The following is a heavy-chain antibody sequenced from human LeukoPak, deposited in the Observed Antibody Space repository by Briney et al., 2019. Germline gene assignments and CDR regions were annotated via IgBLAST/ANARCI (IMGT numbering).Heavy chain of an antibody. D-gene: IGHD3-3*01. CDR1: GGTFSSYA. CDR3: ASMSGYYPSYYFDY. V-gene: IGHV1-69*01. J-gene: IGHJ4*02. CDR2: IIPIFGTA. Sequence: ASVNVSCKASGGTFSSYAISWVRQAPGQGLEWMGGIIPIFGTANYAQKFQGRVTITADESTSTAYMELSSLRSEDTAVYYCASMSGYYPSYYFDYWGQGTLVTVSS.